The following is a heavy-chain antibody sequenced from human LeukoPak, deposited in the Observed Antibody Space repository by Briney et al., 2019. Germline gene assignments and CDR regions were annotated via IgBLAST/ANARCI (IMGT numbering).Heavy chain of an antibody. CDR3: AKEASAGTTRIAFDI. D-gene: IGHD1-1*01. Sequence: GGSLRLSCAASGFTFSSYAMSWVRQAPGKGLEGVSAINGSGGSTYYADSVKGRFTISRDNSKNTLHLQMNSLRAEDTAVYYCAKEASAGTTRIAFDIWGQGTRVTVSS. J-gene: IGHJ3*02. V-gene: IGHV3-23*01. CDR2: INGSGGST. CDR1: GFTFSSYA.